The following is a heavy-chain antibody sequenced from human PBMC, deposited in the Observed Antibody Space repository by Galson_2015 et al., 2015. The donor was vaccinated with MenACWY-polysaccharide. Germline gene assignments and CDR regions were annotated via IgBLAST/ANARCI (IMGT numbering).Heavy chain of an antibody. Sequence: SLRLSCAASGFSFSANGMSWVRQAPGRGLEWVSGSGRGGGLYYADSVKGRFTVSRDNSKNTLYLQMNNLRAEDTAVYYCAKVGPRSSWTVGIDYWGQGTLVTVSS. CDR2: SGRGGGL. D-gene: IGHD6-13*01. J-gene: IGHJ4*02. V-gene: IGHV3-23*01. CDR1: GFSFSANG. CDR3: AKVGPRSSWTVGIDY.